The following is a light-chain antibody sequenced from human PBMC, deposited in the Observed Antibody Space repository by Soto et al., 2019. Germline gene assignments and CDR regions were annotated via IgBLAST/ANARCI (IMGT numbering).Light chain of an antibody. CDR3: AVWDDNVNGPL. Sequence: QSVLTQPPSLSGAPGQTVTISCSGSDSNIGRYSVNWYQHFPGTAPKIVIYSDDYRPSGVPDRFSGSKSGTSASLAISGLQSDDEADYYCAVWDDNVNGPLFGGGTKVTVL. CDR1: DSNIGRYS. V-gene: IGLV1-44*01. J-gene: IGLJ3*02. CDR2: SDD.